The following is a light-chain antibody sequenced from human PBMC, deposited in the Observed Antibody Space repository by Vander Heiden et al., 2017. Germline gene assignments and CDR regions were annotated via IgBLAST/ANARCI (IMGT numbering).Light chain of an antibody. J-gene: IGLJ3*02. Sequence: QSALPQPRSVSWSPRHPVPISCTGTSSDVGGHDLVSWYQQYPGKAPKFLIYDVTKRPSGVPDRFSGAKSGNTASLTISGLQAEDDADYHCYSYAGSYTWVFGGGTTLTVL. V-gene: IGLV2-11*01. CDR1: SSDVGGHDL. CDR3: YSYAGSYTWV. CDR2: DVT.